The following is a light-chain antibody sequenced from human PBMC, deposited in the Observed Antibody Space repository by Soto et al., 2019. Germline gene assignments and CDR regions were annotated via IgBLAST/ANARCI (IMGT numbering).Light chain of an antibody. V-gene: IGKV3-20*01. J-gene: IGKJ2*02. CDR3: QQYGSSPMCT. Sequence: EIVLTQSPATLSLSPGERATLSCRASQSVSSNYLAWYQQKPGQATRLLIYGASSRATGIPDRFSGSGSGTDFTLTISRLEPEDFALYYCQQYGSSPMCTFGQGTKLEIK. CDR1: QSVSSNY. CDR2: GAS.